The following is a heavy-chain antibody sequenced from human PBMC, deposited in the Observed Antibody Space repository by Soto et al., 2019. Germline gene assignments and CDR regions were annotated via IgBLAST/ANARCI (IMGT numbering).Heavy chain of an antibody. CDR2: IYPGDSDT. V-gene: IGHV5-51*01. CDR1: RYSFTTYW. J-gene: IGHJ6*02. D-gene: IGHD6-19*01. Sequence: PGESLKISCKGSRYSFTTYWIGWVRQMPWKGLEWMGIIYPGDSDTRYSPSFQGQVTISADKSISTAYLQWSSLKASDTAMYYCAVSVAVAGYGMDVWGQGTTVTVSS. CDR3: AVSVAVAGYGMDV.